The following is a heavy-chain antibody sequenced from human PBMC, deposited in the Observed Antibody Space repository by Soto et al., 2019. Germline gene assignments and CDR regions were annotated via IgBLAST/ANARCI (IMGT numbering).Heavy chain of an antibody. Sequence: PGGSLRLSCAASGFTFNSYWMGWVRQAPGKGLEWVANINQDGGEKDYVDSVKGRFTISRDNAKNSLYLQMNSLRAEDTAVYYCARSWSRTTVADYWGQGTLVTV. J-gene: IGHJ4*02. V-gene: IGHV3-7*03. CDR2: INQDGGEK. CDR1: GFTFNSYW. CDR3: ARSWSRTTVADY. D-gene: IGHD4-17*01.